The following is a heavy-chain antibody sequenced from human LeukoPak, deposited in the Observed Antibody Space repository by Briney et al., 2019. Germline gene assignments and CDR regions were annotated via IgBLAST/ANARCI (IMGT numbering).Heavy chain of an antibody. V-gene: IGHV1-2*02. Sequence: ASVKVSCKASGYTFTGYYMHWVRQAPGQGLEWMGWINPNSGGTNYAQKFQGRVTMTRDTSISTAYMELSRLRSDDTAVYYCAREKSPDCSSTSCYTSNWFDPWGQGTLVTVSS. CDR2: INPNSGGT. J-gene: IGHJ5*02. CDR3: AREKSPDCSSTSCYTSNWFDP. D-gene: IGHD2-2*02. CDR1: GYTFTGYY.